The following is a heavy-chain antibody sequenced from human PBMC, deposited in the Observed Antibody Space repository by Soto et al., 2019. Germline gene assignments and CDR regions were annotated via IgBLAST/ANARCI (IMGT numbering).Heavy chain of an antibody. CDR1: SDSVSSVSPY. Sequence: SETLSLTCTVSSDSVSSVSPYWSWIRQPPGKGLEWIGHIYNGGSAKYNPSLKRRVTIAVDTSKSEFSLKLTSVTAADTAVYYCARDFYKAYFDKCCMDVWGQGTTVTVSS. J-gene: IGHJ6*02. V-gene: IGHV4-61*01. CDR3: ARDFYKAYFDKCCMDV. CDR2: IYNGGSA. D-gene: IGHD3-9*01.